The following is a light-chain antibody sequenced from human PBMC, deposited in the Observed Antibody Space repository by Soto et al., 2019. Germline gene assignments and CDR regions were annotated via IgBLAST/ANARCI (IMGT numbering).Light chain of an antibody. CDR1: SSDVGGYNY. J-gene: IGLJ3*02. Sequence: QSALTQPASVSGSPGQSITISCTGTSSDVGGYNYVSWYQQHPGKAPKLMIYDVSNRPSGFSNRFSGSKSGNTASLTISGLQAEDEADYYCSSYTSSSTPVFGGGTKLTVL. CDR3: SSYTSSSTPV. CDR2: DVS. V-gene: IGLV2-14*01.